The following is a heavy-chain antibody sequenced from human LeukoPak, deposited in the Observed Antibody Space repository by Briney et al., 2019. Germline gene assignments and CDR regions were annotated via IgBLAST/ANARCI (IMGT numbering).Heavy chain of an antibody. Sequence: SETLSLTCTVSGGSISSTSDYWGWIRQPPGKGLEWIGNIYYSGSTYYNPSLKSRVTISVDTSKNQFSLNLNSVTAADTAVYYCARVPARPETAVGYYFDYWGQGTLVTVSS. CDR1: GGSISSTSDY. J-gene: IGHJ4*02. CDR3: ARVPARPETAVGYYFDY. V-gene: IGHV4-39*07. D-gene: IGHD5-18*01. CDR2: IYYSGST.